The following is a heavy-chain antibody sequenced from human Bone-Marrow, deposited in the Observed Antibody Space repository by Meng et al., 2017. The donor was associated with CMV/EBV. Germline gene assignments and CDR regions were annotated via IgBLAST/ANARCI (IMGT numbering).Heavy chain of an antibody. CDR3: ARRIRVGAHPYCVDA. CDR2: IKQDGSEK. CDR1: GFTFSSYS. D-gene: IGHD1-26*01. Sequence: GGSLRLSCAASGFTFSSYSMNWVRQAAGKGLEWVANIKQDGSEKYYVDSVKGRFTISRDNAKNSLYLQMNSLRAEYTAVYYCARRIRVGAHPYCVDAWGQGTMVTVSS. J-gene: IGHJ5*02. V-gene: IGHV3-7*01.